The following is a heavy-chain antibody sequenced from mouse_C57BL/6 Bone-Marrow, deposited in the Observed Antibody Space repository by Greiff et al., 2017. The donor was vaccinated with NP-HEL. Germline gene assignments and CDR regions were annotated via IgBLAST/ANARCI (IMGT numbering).Heavy chain of an antibody. CDR3: AGEGGDGYAWFAY. D-gene: IGHD2-3*01. V-gene: IGHV1-54*01. CDR2: INPGSGGT. CDR1: GYAFTNYL. Sequence: QVQLQQSGAELVRPGTSVKVSCKASGYAFTNYLIEWVKQRPGQGLEWIGVINPGSGGTNYNEKFKGKATLTADKSSSTAYMQLSSLTSEDSAVYFCAGEGGDGYAWFAYWGQGTLVTVSA. J-gene: IGHJ3*01.